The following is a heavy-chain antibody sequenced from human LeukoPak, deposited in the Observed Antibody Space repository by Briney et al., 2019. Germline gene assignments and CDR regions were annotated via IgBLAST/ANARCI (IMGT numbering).Heavy chain of an antibody. CDR2: ITTSGGST. V-gene: IGHV3-23*01. Sequence: PGGSLRLSCAVSGITLSNYAMCWVRQAPGKGLEWVSFITTSGGSTSYADSVKGRFTISRDNPRNTLYMQMNSLRDEDTAVYYCAVMHGYYDGSGYWVQWGQGTLVTVSS. D-gene: IGHD3-22*01. CDR3: AVMHGYYDGSGYWVQ. J-gene: IGHJ4*02. CDR1: GITLSNYA.